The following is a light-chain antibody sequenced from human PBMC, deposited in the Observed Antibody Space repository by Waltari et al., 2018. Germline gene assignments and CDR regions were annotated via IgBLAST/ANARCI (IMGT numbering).Light chain of an antibody. CDR1: SSDVGGYNY. V-gene: IGLV2-14*03. J-gene: IGLJ3*02. CDR3: SSFTSSSTWV. CDR2: DVN. Sequence: QSALTQPASVSGSPGQSITIPCPGTSSDVGGYNYVSWYQQHPGKAPKLMIYDVNNRPSGVSNRFSGSKSGNTASLTISGLQAEDEADYYCSSFTSSSTWVFGGGTKLTVL.